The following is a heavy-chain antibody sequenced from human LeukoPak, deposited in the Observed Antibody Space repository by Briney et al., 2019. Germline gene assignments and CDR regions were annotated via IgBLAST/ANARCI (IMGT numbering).Heavy chain of an antibody. J-gene: IGHJ4*02. CDR1: GFTFSSYW. Sequence: PGGSLRLSCAASGFTFSSYWMSWVRQAPGKGLEWVANIMQDGSEKYYVDSVKGRFTISRDNAKNSLYLQMNSLRAEDTAVYYCAGETPPAPGYSSTFDYWGQGTLVTVSS. D-gene: IGHD6-13*01. CDR2: IMQDGSEK. CDR3: AGETPPAPGYSSTFDY. V-gene: IGHV3-7*01.